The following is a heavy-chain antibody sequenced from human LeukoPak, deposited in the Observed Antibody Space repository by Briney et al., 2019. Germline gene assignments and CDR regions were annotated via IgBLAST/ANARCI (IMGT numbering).Heavy chain of an antibody. D-gene: IGHD6-19*01. Sequence: ASVKVSCKASGYTFTSYGISWVRQAPGQGLEWMGWISAYNGNTNYAQKLQGRVTMTTDTSTSTAYMELSSLRSEDTAVYYCARDHGSGWYEYYFDYWGQGTLVTVSS. CDR2: ISAYNGNT. CDR1: GYTFTSYG. V-gene: IGHV1-18*01. J-gene: IGHJ4*02. CDR3: ARDHGSGWYEYYFDY.